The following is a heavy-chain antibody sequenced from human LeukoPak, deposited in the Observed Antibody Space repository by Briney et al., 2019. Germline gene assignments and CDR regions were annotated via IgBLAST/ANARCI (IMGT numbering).Heavy chain of an antibody. V-gene: IGHV4-59*08. CDR3: ARQGRVLWELLGYFDY. CDR1: GGSISSYY. CDR2: IYYSGST. D-gene: IGHD1-26*01. J-gene: IGHJ4*02. Sequence: SSQTLSLTCTVSGGSISSYYWSWIRQPPGKGLKWIGYIYYSGSTNYNPSLKSRVTISVDTSKNQFSLKLSSVTAADTAVYYCARQGRVLWELLGYFDYWGQGTLVTVSS.